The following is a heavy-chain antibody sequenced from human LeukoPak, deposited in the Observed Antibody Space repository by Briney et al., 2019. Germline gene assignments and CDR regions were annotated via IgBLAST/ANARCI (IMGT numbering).Heavy chain of an antibody. V-gene: IGHV3-11*04. CDR2: ISSSSSTI. Sequence: GGFLRLSCVVSGFGFSDSYMTWIRQTPGKGLEWLAYISSSSSTIYYADSVKGRFTISRDNAKNSLYLQMNSLRAEDTAVYYCARDQGLMVYARLDYWGQGTLVTVSS. CDR1: GFGFSDSY. J-gene: IGHJ4*02. CDR3: ARDQGLMVYARLDY. D-gene: IGHD2-8*01.